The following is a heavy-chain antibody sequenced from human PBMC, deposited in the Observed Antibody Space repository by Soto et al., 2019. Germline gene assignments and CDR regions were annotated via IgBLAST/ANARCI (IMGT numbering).Heavy chain of an antibody. CDR3: ARTFLYYDILTGSYDY. V-gene: IGHV1-18*01. CDR2: ISAYNGNT. J-gene: IGHJ4*02. D-gene: IGHD3-9*01. CDR1: GYTXTNAG. Sequence: ASVKVXCKASGYTXTNAGISRVRQAPGQGLEWMGWISAYNGNTNYAQKLQGRVTMTTDTSTSTAYMELRSLRSDDTAVYYCARTFLYYDILTGSYDYWGQGTLVTVSS.